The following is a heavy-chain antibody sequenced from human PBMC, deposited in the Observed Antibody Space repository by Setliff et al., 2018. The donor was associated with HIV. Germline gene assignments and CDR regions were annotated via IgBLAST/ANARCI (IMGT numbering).Heavy chain of an antibody. Sequence: GASVKVSCKASGYTFTSYGISWVRQAPGQGLEWMGWISGYNGNTEYAQKFQCRVTMTTDTSTTIAYMELRSLRSDDTAVYYCARGHSSSWTGWFDPWGQGTLVTVSS. D-gene: IGHD6-13*01. J-gene: IGHJ5*02. V-gene: IGHV1-18*01. CDR2: ISGYNGNT. CDR1: GYTFTSYG. CDR3: ARGHSSSWTGWFDP.